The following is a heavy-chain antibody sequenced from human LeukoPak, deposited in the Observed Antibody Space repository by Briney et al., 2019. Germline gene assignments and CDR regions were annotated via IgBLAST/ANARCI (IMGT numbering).Heavy chain of an antibody. Sequence: ASVKVSCKASGYTFTNYGISWVRQAPGQGLEWLGWISPYNGITKYAQKLQGRVTMTTDTSTSTAYMDVTSLRSDDTAVYYCARSFCSGGSCYRSAHYYYYAMDVWGQGTTVTVSS. CDR2: ISPYNGIT. CDR1: GYTFTNYG. CDR3: ARSFCSGGSCYRSAHYYYYAMDV. J-gene: IGHJ6*02. D-gene: IGHD2-15*01. V-gene: IGHV1-18*01.